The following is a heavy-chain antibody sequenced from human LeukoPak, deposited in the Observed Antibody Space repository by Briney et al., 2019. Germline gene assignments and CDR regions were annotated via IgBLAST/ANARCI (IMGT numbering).Heavy chain of an antibody. CDR2: SGCA. CDR1: SGPFSEHY. Sequence: SETLSLPCTVSSGPFSEHYWTWIRQPPGKGLECIGYSGCAKYNPSLKSRVTISTDTSKRHFSLTLSNVTAADTAVYYCARTSRHYYGSGKNLTPWPAGLDVWGPGTTVTVS. CDR3: ARTSRHYYGSGKNLTPWPAGLDV. V-gene: IGHV4-59*11. D-gene: IGHD3-10*01. J-gene: IGHJ6*02.